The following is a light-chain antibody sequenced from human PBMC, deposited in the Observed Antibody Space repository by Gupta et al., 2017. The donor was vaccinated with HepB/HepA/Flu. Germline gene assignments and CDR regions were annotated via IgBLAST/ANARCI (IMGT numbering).Light chain of an antibody. Sequence: DIVMTQSPLYLPVTPGEPASISCRSSQSLLHSNGYNYLDWYLQKPGQSPQLLIYLGSNRASGVPDRFSGSGSGTDFTLKISRVEAEDVGVYYCMQALQTPVFGPGTKVDIK. CDR2: LGS. CDR3: MQALQTPV. V-gene: IGKV2-28*01. CDR1: QSLLHSNGYNY. J-gene: IGKJ3*01.